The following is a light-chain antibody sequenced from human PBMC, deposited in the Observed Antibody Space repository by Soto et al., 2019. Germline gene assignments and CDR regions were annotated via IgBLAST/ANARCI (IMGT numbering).Light chain of an antibody. CDR1: QSVSSSY. J-gene: IGKJ1*01. CDR2: GAS. Sequence: EIVLTQSPGTPSLSPGERATLSCRASQSVSSSYLAWYQQKPGQAPRLLIYGASSRATGIPDRFSGSGSGTDFTLTISRLEPEDLAVYYCQQYGSSSWTFGQGTRWIS. CDR3: QQYGSSSWT. V-gene: IGKV3-20*01.